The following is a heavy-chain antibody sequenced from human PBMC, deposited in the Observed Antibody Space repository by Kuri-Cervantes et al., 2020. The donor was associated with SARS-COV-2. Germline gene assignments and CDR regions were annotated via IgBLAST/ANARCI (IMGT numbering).Heavy chain of an antibody. Sequence: ASVKVSCKASGYTFTSYGISWVRQAPGQGLEWMGWISAYNGNTNYAQKLQGRVTMTTDTSTSTAYMELRSLRSDDTAVYYCARYGEANQRSGWHELDYWGQGTLVTVSS. J-gene: IGHJ4*02. D-gene: IGHD6-25*01. CDR2: ISAYNGNT. CDR3: ARYGEANQRSGWHELDY. V-gene: IGHV1-18*01. CDR1: GYTFTSYG.